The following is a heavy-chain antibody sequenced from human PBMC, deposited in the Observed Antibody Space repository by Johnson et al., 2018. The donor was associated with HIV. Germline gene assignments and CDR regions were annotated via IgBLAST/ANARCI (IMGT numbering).Heavy chain of an antibody. CDR2: ISYDGSNK. J-gene: IGHJ3*02. Sequence: QVQLVESGGGLVQPGGSLRLSCAASGFTFSSYAMHWVRQAPGKGLEWVAVISYDGSNKYYADSVKGRFTISRDNSQNTLYLQMNSLRPEDTAVYYCARPRTTVLTPRFDAFDMWGQGTVVTVSS. V-gene: IGHV3-30-3*01. D-gene: IGHD2-8*01. CDR3: ARPRTTVLTPRFDAFDM. CDR1: GFTFSSYA.